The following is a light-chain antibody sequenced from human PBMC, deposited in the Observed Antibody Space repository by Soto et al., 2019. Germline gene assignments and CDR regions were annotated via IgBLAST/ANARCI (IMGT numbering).Light chain of an antibody. V-gene: IGKV1-39*01. CDR1: QTIYRY. CDR3: QNSYPAPIT. Sequence: DIQMTQSPPSLSASAGDRVTITCRASQTIYRYLNWYQQKPGQAPRLLIYSASNLQSGVPSRFGGSGSGTDFTLTIRGLQHFDFETYYYQNSYPAPITFGQGTRVDI. J-gene: IGKJ5*01. CDR2: SAS.